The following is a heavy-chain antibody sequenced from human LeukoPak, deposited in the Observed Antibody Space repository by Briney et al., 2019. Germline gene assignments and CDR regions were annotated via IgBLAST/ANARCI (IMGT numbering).Heavy chain of an antibody. Sequence: GGSLRLSCAASGFTVSSNYMSWVRQAPGKGLEWVSVIYSGGSTYYADSVKGRFTISRDNSKNTLYLQMNSLRAEDTAVYYCAKVDYGDYGMDVWGQGTTVTVSS. CDR1: GFTVSSNY. CDR2: IYSGGST. D-gene: IGHD4-17*01. J-gene: IGHJ6*02. V-gene: IGHV3-53*01. CDR3: AKVDYGDYGMDV.